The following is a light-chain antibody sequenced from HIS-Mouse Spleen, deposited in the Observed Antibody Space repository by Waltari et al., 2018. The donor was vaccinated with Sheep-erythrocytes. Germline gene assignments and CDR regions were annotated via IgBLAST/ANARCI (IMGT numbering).Light chain of an antibody. CDR2: AAS. Sequence: AIQMTHSPSSLSASVGDRVTITCRASQGIRNDLGWYQQRPGKAPKLLIYAASSLQSGVPSRFSGSGSGTDFTLTISSLQPEDFATYYCLQDYNYPYTFGQGTKVEIK. CDR1: QGIRND. CDR3: LQDYNYPYT. J-gene: IGKJ2*01. V-gene: IGKV1-6*01.